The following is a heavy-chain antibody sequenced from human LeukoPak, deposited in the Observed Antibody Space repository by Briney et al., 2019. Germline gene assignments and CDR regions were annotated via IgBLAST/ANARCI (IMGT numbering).Heavy chain of an antibody. D-gene: IGHD2-2*01. CDR1: GFTFNNYA. Sequence: GGSLRLSCASSGFTFNNYAMSWVRQAPGQGLQWVSGINDVGAPFYADSMKGRFTISRDSSKNTLYLQMNSLRVEDTAIYYCAKDHCSTTRCIAGFDFWGQGTLVTVSS. J-gene: IGHJ4*02. V-gene: IGHV3-23*01. CDR2: INDVGAP. CDR3: AKDHCSTTRCIAGFDF.